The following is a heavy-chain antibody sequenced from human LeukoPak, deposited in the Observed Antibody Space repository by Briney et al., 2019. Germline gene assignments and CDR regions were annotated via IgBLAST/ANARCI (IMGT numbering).Heavy chain of an antibody. Sequence: GGSLRLSCAASGFTFSSYAMRWVRQAPGKGLEWVAAITCNGRSTYYADSVKGRFTISRDNSKNTLYLQMNSLRADDTALYYCAKTIVGDFWGQGTMVTVSS. D-gene: IGHD1-26*01. CDR1: GFTFSSYA. J-gene: IGHJ3*01. CDR2: ITCNGRST. CDR3: AKTIVGDF. V-gene: IGHV3-23*01.